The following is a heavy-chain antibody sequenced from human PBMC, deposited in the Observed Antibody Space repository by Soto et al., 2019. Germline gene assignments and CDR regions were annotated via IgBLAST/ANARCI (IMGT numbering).Heavy chain of an antibody. CDR3: ARSLVAAYFDS. J-gene: IGHJ4*02. CDR2: IGLGSSTK. V-gene: IGHV3-48*01. CDR1: GFTFRNYG. D-gene: IGHD6-25*01. Sequence: GGSLRLSCAASGFTFRNYGMNWVRQAPGKGLEWVSYIGLGSSTKYYADSVEGRFTISRDNAKNSLYLQMNSLRAEDTAVYYCARSLVAAYFDSWGQGTLVTVSS.